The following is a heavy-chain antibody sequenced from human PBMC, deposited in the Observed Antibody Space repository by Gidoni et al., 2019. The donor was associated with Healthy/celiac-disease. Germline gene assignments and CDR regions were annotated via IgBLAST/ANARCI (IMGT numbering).Heavy chain of an antibody. V-gene: IGHV3-30*18. Sequence: QVQLVESGGGVVQPGRSLRLSCAASGFTFSSYGMHWVRQAPGKGLEWVAVISYDGSNKYYADSVKGRFTISRDNSKNTLYLQMNSLRAEDTAVYYCAKDGARRPDIFAAYWGQGTLVTVSS. CDR2: ISYDGSNK. CDR1: GFTFSSYG. D-gene: IGHD3-9*01. CDR3: AKDGARRPDIFAAY. J-gene: IGHJ4*02.